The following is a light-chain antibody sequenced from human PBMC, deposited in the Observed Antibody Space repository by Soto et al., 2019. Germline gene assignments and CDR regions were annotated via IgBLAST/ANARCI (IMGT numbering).Light chain of an antibody. CDR3: SSYTGSSTYVV. J-gene: IGLJ2*01. CDR1: SSDVGGYNY. Sequence: QSALTQPASVSGSPGQSITISCTGTSSDVGGYNYVSWYQQHPGKAPKLMIYDVSNRPSGVSNRFSGSKSANTASLTISGLQAEDEAGYYCSSYTGSSTYVVFGGGTKLTV. V-gene: IGLV2-14*01. CDR2: DVS.